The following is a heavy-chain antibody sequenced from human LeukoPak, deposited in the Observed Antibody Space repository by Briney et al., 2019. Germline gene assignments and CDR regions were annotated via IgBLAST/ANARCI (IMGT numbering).Heavy chain of an antibody. D-gene: IGHD5-24*01. Sequence: SETLSLTCTVSGGSISSYYWSWIRQPPGKGLEWIGYIYYSGSTNYNPSLESRVTISVDTSKNQFSLKLSSVTAADTAVYYCASSRDGYNYFDYWGQGTLVTVSS. J-gene: IGHJ4*02. CDR3: ASSRDGYNYFDY. CDR1: GGSISSYY. CDR2: IYYSGST. V-gene: IGHV4-59*08.